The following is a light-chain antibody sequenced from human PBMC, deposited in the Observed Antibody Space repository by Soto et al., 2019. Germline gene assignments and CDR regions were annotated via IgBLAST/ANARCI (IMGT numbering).Light chain of an antibody. Sequence: DLQMTQSPSSLSASVGDRVTITCRAGQSISNYLNWFQQKPGKAPKLLIYEASSLQSGVPSRFSGSGSGTDFTLTISSLQPEDFATYYCQQSYSSPKMFGQGTKVEIK. CDR2: EAS. J-gene: IGKJ1*01. CDR3: QQSYSSPKM. CDR1: QSISNY. V-gene: IGKV1-39*01.